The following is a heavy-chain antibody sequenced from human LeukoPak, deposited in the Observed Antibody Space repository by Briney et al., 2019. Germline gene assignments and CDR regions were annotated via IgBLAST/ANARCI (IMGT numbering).Heavy chain of an antibody. J-gene: IGHJ4*02. Sequence: GGSLRLSCAAYGFTFSSYWMSWVRQAPGKGLEWVAKIKQDGSEKYYVDSVKGRSIISRDNAKNSLYLQMNSLIAEDTAVYYGAREFVTVAGIDYWGQRTLGTVSS. CDR2: IKQDGSEK. CDR3: AREFVTVAGIDY. V-gene: IGHV3-7*03. CDR1: GFTFSSYW. D-gene: IGHD4-23*01.